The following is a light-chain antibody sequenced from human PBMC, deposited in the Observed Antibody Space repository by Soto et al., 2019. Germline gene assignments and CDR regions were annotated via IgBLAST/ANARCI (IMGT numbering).Light chain of an antibody. CDR3: AAWDDSLNAPV. CDR1: SSNIGNNA. J-gene: IGLJ3*02. CDR2: YDD. Sequence: QSVLTQPPSVSEAPRQRVTISCSGSSSNIGNNAVNWYQQLPGKAPKLLIYYDDLLPSGVSDRFSGSKSGTSASLAISGLQSEDEADYYCAAWDDSLNAPVFGGGTKLTV. V-gene: IGLV1-36*01.